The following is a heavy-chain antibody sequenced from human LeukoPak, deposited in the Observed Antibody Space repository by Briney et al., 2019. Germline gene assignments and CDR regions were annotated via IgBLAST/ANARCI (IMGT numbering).Heavy chain of an antibody. J-gene: IGHJ4*02. CDR3: ALSSGDGSGTYLPRAFDY. D-gene: IGHD3-10*01. Sequence: PGRSLRLSCAASGFTFDDYAMHWVRQAPGKGLEWVSGISWNSGSIGYADSVKGRFTISRDNAKNSLYLQMNSLRAEDTALYYCALSSGDGSGTYLPRAFDYWGQGTLVTVSS. V-gene: IGHV3-9*01. CDR2: ISWNSGSI. CDR1: GFTFDDYA.